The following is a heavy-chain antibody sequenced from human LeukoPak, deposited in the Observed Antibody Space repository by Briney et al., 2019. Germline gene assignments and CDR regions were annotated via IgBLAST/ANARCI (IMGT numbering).Heavy chain of an antibody. CDR1: GFTFSSYA. Sequence: PGGSLRLSCAASGFTFSSYAMHWVRQAPGKGLEWVAVISYDGSNKYYADSVKGRFTISRDNSKNTLYLQMNSLRAEDTAVYYCARENGHYYDSSGSFDYWGQGTLVTVSS. V-gene: IGHV3-30-3*01. D-gene: IGHD3-22*01. J-gene: IGHJ4*02. CDR2: ISYDGSNK. CDR3: ARENGHYYDSSGSFDY.